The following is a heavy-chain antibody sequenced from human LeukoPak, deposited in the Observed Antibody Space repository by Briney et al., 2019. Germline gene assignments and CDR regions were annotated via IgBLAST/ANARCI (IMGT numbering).Heavy chain of an antibody. V-gene: IGHV3-23*01. J-gene: IGHJ4*02. CDR1: GFTFSSFA. CDR2: ISGSSGST. D-gene: IGHD5-12*01. CDR3: ARDRYSGYGGLFEY. Sequence: QPGGSLRLSCAASGFTFSSFALGWVRQAPGKGLEWVSTISGSSGSTYYADSVKGRLTISRDSSKNTLYLQMKSLRAEDTAVYYCARDRYSGYGGLFEYWGQGTLVTVSS.